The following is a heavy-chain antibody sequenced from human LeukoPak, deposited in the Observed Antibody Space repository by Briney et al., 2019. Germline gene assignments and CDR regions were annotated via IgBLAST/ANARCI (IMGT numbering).Heavy chain of an antibody. V-gene: IGHV4-39*07. CDR1: GGSISSSSYY. CDR2: IYYSGST. CDR3: ARGTPITMVRGVTPHWFDP. J-gene: IGHJ5*02. Sequence: SETLSLTCTVSGGSISSSSYYWGWIRQPPGKGLEWIGSIYYSGSTYYNPSLKSRVTISVDTSKNQFSLKLSSVTAADTAVYYCARGTPITMVRGVTPHWFDPWGQGTLVTVSS. D-gene: IGHD3-10*01.